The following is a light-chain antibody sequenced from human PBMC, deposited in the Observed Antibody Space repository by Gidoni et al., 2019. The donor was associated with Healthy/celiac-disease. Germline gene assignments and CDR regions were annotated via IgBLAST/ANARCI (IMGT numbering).Light chain of an antibody. CDR1: QSVSSSY. CDR3: QQYGSS. CDR2: GAS. V-gene: IGKV3-20*01. J-gene: IGKJ3*01. Sequence: EIVLTQSPGTLALSPGARATLSCRASQSVSSSYLAWYQQKPGQAPRLLIYGASSRATGIPDRFSGSGSGTDFTLTISRLEPEDFAVYYCQQYGSSFGPXTKVDIK.